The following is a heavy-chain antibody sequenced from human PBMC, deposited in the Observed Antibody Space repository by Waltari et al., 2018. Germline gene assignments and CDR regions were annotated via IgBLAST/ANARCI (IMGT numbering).Heavy chain of an antibody. CDR2: IYYRGST. V-gene: IGHV4-39*07. D-gene: IGHD3-10*01. CDR3: ARDHGDYYGSNY. J-gene: IGHJ4*02. Sequence: QLQLQESGPGLVKPSETLSLTCTVSGGSISSSSYYWGWIRQPPGKGLEWIGSIYYRGSTYYNPSLKSRVTISVDTSKNQFSLKLSSVTAADTAVYYCARDHGDYYGSNYWGQGTLVTVSS. CDR1: GGSISSSSYY.